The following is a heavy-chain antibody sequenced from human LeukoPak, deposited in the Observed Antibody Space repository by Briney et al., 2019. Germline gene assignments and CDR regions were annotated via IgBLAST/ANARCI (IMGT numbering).Heavy chain of an antibody. CDR2: IYYSGTT. CDR1: GGSISDAYS. J-gene: IGHJ4*02. Sequence: SETLSLTCTVSGGSISDAYSWTWVRQPPGKGLEWIGYIYYSGTTNYNPSLKSRVSMSVDTSKNQFSLKLSSVTAADTAVYYCARDGPHYDSSGYYYFDYWGQGTLVTVSS. CDR3: ARDGPHYDSSGYYYFDY. V-gene: IGHV4-59*12. D-gene: IGHD3-22*01.